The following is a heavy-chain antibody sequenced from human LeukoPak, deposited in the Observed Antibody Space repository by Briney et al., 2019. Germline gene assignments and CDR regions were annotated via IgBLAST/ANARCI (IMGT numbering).Heavy chain of an antibody. Sequence: ASVKVSCKASGYTFTSYYMHWVRQAPGQGLEWMGIINPSGGSTSYAQKFQGRVTMTRDTSTSTVYKELSSLRSEDTAVYYCARVESYYDFWSGYYRGDYFDYWGQGTLVTVSS. CDR2: INPSGGST. CDR1: GYTFTSYY. J-gene: IGHJ4*02. CDR3: ARVESYYDFWSGYYRGDYFDY. D-gene: IGHD3-3*01. V-gene: IGHV1-46*01.